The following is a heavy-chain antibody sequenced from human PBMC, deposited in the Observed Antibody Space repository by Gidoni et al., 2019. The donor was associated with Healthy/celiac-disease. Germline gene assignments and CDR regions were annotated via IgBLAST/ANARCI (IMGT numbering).Heavy chain of an antibody. V-gene: IGHV4-39*07. J-gene: IGHJ5*02. CDR3: ARDSGAVAGTVWFDP. Sequence: QLQLQESGLGLVKPSETLSLTCTVSGGSISSSSYVWGWIRQPPGKGLEWIGSIYYSGSTYYNPSLKSRVTISVDTSKNQFSLKLSSVTAADTAVYYCARDSGAVAGTVWFDPWGQGTLVTVSS. D-gene: IGHD6-19*01. CDR1: GGSISSSSYV. CDR2: IYYSGST.